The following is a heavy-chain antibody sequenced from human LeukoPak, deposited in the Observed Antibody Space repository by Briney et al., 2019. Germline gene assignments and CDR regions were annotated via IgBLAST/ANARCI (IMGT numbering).Heavy chain of an antibody. CDR3: ARRGEGDAFGI. D-gene: IGHD3-10*01. CDR1: GFTFSSYG. CDR2: IWYDGSNK. Sequence: PGRSLRLSCAASGFTFSSYGMHWVRQAPGKGLEWVTLIWYDGSNKNYADSVKGRFTISRDNSKNTVYLQMNGLRVEDTAVYYCARRGEGDAFGIWGQGTMVTVSS. V-gene: IGHV3-33*01. J-gene: IGHJ3*02.